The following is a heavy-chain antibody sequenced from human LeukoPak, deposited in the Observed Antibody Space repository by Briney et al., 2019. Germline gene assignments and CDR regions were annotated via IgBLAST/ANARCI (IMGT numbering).Heavy chain of an antibody. CDR1: GTSFTSYY. V-gene: IGHV4-34*01. J-gene: IGHJ4*02. D-gene: IGHD4-17*01. CDR2: VNHSGYI. Sequence: SETLSLTCAVSGTSFTSYYWSWIRQTPGKGLEWIGEVNHSGYINMNPSLKSRVTISVDTSKNKFSLMMTSVTAEDTAVYFCARMTTEHDYWGQGTLVTVSS. CDR3: ARMTTEHDY.